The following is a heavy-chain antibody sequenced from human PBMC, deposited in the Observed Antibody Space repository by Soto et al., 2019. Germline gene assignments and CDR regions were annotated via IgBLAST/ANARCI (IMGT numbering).Heavy chain of an antibody. D-gene: IGHD2-2*01. CDR1: GGSISSSDFY. CDR3: ARYGTSHFEY. Sequence: SETLSLTCTVSGGSISSSDFYWGWLRQPPGKGLDFIGSMYYSGTTYYNPSLKNRITISVDTSKNQFSLKLISVTAEDTAVYYCARYGTSHFEYWGQGTLVTVSS. J-gene: IGHJ4*02. CDR2: MYYSGTT. V-gene: IGHV4-39*01.